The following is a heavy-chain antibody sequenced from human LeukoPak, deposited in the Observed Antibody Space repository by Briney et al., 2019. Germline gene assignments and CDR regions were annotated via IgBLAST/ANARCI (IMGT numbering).Heavy chain of an antibody. CDR1: AFSFSKFD. D-gene: IGHD4-17*01. V-gene: IGHV3-23*01. CDR3: AKDPNGDYVGAFDF. J-gene: IGHJ3*01. CDR2: ITANGGYT. Sequence: GGALRLSCAASAFSFSKFDLIWVRQAPGNGLEWVSAITANGGYTLYADAVKGRFTVSRDNYKNTRYLQINSLRPEDTAMYYCAKDPNGDYVGAFDFWGQGTMVTVSS.